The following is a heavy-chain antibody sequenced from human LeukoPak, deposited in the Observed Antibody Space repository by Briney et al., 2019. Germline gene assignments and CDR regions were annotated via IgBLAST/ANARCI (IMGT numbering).Heavy chain of an antibody. Sequence: GASVKVSCKASGYTFTSYDLYWVRQATGQGLEWMGWMNPNSGNTGYAQKFQGRVTMTRNTSISTAYMELSSLRSEDTAVYYCARVNSGYDVIDYWGQGTLVTVSS. CDR3: ARVNSGYDVIDY. D-gene: IGHD5-12*01. J-gene: IGHJ4*02. CDR1: GYTFTSYD. CDR2: MNPNSGNT. V-gene: IGHV1-8*01.